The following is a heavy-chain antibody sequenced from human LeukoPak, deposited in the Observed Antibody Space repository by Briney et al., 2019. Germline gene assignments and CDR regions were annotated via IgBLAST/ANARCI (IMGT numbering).Heavy chain of an antibody. Sequence: SETLSLTCAVYGGSFSGYYWSWIRQPPGKGLEWIGEINHSGSTNYNPSLKSRVTISVDTSKNQFSLKLSSATAADTAVYCCARVVRGIVGATSFAFDIWGQGTMVTVSS. J-gene: IGHJ3*02. CDR3: ARVVRGIVGATSFAFDI. D-gene: IGHD1-26*01. CDR1: GGSFSGYY. V-gene: IGHV4-34*01. CDR2: INHSGST.